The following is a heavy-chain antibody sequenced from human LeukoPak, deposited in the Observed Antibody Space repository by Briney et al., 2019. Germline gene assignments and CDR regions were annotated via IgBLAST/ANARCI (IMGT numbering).Heavy chain of an antibody. V-gene: IGHV3-9*03. CDR2: ISWKSGSL. J-gene: IGHJ3*02. Sequence: QSGGSLRLSCEPSGFPFDHYAMHWARQAPGKGLEWVSGISWKSGSLGYADTVNGRFTISRDNAKNSLYLQMNSLRAEDMALYYCAKSPNWNYLHDAFDIWGRGTMVTVSS. CDR3: AKSPNWNYLHDAFDI. D-gene: IGHD1-7*01. CDR1: GFPFDHYA.